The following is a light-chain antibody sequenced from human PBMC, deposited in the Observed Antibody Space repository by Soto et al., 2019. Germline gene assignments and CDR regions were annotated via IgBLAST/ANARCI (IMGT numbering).Light chain of an antibody. V-gene: IGLV2-14*01. CDR3: TSYTGGRTGV. Sequence: QSVLTQPASVSGSPGQSLTISCTGTRSDVGGYDYVPWYQQYPGKVPTLMIYEVNNRPSGVSSRFSGSKSGNTASLTIPGPSAEDEADYYCTSYTGGRTGVFGTGTKVTVL. CDR2: EVN. CDR1: RSDVGGYDY. J-gene: IGLJ1*01.